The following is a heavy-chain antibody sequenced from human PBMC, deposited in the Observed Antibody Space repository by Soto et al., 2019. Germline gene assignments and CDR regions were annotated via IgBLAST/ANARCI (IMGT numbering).Heavy chain of an antibody. J-gene: IGHJ6*02. CDR3: AREISYVSGGHLYYGMDV. CDR2: IWYDGSNE. CDR1: GFIFSNFG. Sequence: GGSLRLSCAASGFIFSNFGMHWVRQAPGKGLEWVAVIWYDGSNEYYADSVKGRFTISKDNSKNTLYLQMNSLRAEDTAVYYCAREISYVSGGHLYYGMDVLGQGTAVTVSS. V-gene: IGHV3-33*01. D-gene: IGHD3-16*01.